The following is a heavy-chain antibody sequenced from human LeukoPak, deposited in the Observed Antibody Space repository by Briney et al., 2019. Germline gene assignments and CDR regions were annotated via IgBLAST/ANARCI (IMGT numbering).Heavy chain of an antibody. D-gene: IGHD3-22*01. CDR3: ARAPLYHYDSSGYLFDY. J-gene: IGHJ4*02. Sequence: SETLSLTCTVSGGSIGSSGYYWGWIRQAPGRGLEWIGIIVYSGTTYYHPSLKSRVTISVDMSKNQFSLKLSSVTAADTAIYYCARAPLYHYDSSGYLFDYWGQGTLVTVSS. CDR1: GGSIGSSGYY. CDR2: IVYSGTT. V-gene: IGHV4-39*07.